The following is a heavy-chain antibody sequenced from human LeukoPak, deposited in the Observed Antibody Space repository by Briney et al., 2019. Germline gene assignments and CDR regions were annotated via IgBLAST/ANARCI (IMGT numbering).Heavy chain of an antibody. V-gene: IGHV3-23*01. D-gene: IGHD2-15*01. Sequence: GRSLRLSCAASGFTFSSYAMSWVRQAPGKGLEWVSSISVSGTYTYYADAVKGRFTICRDNSKNTLYLQMNSLRAEDTAVYYCAKGYCSDTNCQTRLGLDYWGQGTLVTVSS. J-gene: IGHJ4*02. CDR3: AKGYCSDTNCQTRLGLDY. CDR1: GFTFSSYA. CDR2: ISVSGTYT.